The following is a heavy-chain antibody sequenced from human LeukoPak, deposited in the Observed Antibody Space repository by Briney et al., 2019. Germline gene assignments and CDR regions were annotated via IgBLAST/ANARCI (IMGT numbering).Heavy chain of an antibody. CDR3: ARLQSAPNFSDLNWFDP. J-gene: IGHJ5*02. Sequence: EALRTSCSAPGNLHGTHWNARARQMPGKGLQWMGIIYPDDSDTRYSPSFEGQVTISADGSTDTAYLQWNTLKSSDTAIYYCARLQSAPNFSDLNWFDPWGQGTVVIVSS. D-gene: IGHD1-1*01. CDR2: IYPDDSDT. CDR1: GNLHGTHW. V-gene: IGHV5-51*01.